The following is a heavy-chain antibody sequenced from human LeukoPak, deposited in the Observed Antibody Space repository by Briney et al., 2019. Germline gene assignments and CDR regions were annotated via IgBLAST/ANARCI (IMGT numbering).Heavy chain of an antibody. D-gene: IGHD1-26*01. CDR3: AKDLRYSGSPRAFDF. Sequence: GGSLRLSCAASGFTFSNYNMNWVRQAPGKGLEWVSYISSTSSAIYYADSVKGRFTISRDNSKNTLYLQMNSLRAEDTAVYYCAKDLRYSGSPRAFDFWGQGTMVTVSS. CDR1: GFTFSNYN. CDR2: ISSTSSAI. J-gene: IGHJ3*01. V-gene: IGHV3-48*01.